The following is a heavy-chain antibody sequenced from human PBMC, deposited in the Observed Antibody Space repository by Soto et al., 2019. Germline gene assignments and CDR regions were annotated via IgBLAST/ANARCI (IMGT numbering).Heavy chain of an antibody. CDR1: GGSISSGDYY. CDR3: AGGPATVTTASSRKGWFDP. CDR2: IYYSGST. V-gene: IGHV4-30-4*01. J-gene: IGHJ5*02. D-gene: IGHD4-17*01. Sequence: PSETLSLTCTVSGGSISSGDYYWSWIRQPPGKGLEWIGYIYYSGSTYYNPSLKSRVTISVDTSKNQFSLKLSSVTAADTAVYYCAGGPATVTTASSRKGWFDPWGQGTLVTVS.